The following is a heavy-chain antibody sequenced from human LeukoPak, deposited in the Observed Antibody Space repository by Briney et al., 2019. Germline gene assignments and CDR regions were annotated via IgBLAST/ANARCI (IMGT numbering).Heavy chain of an antibody. V-gene: IGHV3-23*01. D-gene: IGHD3-22*01. CDR3: ATTLHSGYYDLY. CDR2: IGGSGAGT. J-gene: IGHJ4*02. CDR1: GFTFSSSA. Sequence: GGPLRLSCAASGFTFSSSAMSWVRQAPGKGLEWVSGIGGSGAGTYYAVSVKGRFTISRDNSKNTLYLQMNSLGAEDTAVYYCATTLHSGYYDLYWGQGTLVTVSS.